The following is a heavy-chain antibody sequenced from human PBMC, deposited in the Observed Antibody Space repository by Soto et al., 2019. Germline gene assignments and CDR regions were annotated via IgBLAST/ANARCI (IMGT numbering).Heavy chain of an antibody. V-gene: IGHV3-73*02. CDR1: GFTFSGSA. Sequence: EVQLVESGGGLVQPGGSLKLSCAASGFTFSGSAMHWVRQASGKGLEWVGRISSKANSYATAYAASVKGRFTISRDDSKTTAYLQMNSLKTEDTAVYYCTRVEGRNKDIVATITGGDYYYYHGMDVWGQGTTVTVAS. J-gene: IGHJ6*02. D-gene: IGHD5-12*01. CDR2: ISSKANSYAT. CDR3: TRVEGRNKDIVATITGGDYYYYHGMDV.